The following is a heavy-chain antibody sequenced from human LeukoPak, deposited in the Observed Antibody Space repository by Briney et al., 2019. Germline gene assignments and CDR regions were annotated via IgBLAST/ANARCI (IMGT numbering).Heavy chain of an antibody. CDR3: ARRPGYSPSSTDY. J-gene: IGHJ4*02. CDR1: GYSFTSYW. V-gene: IGHV5-51*01. Sequence: GESLKISGKGSGYSFTSYWSGWVRQMPGKGLEGMGIIYPGDSDTRYSPSFQGQVTISADKSISTAYLQWSSLKASDTAMYYSARRPGYSPSSTDYCGQATLVTVSS. CDR2: IYPGDSDT. D-gene: IGHD5-12*01.